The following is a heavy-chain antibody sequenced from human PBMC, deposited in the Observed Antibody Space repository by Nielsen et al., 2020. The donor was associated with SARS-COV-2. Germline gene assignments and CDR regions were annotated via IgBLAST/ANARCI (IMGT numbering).Heavy chain of an antibody. CDR3: ARDRGSGGSRGATT. V-gene: IGHV3-NL1*01. D-gene: IGHD2-15*01. CDR2: INWNGGST. Sequence: GGSLRLSCAASGFTFSSYGMHWVRQAPGKGLEWVSGINWNGGSTGYADSVKGRFTISRDNSKNTLYLQMNSLRAEDTAVYYCARDRGSGGSRGATTWGQGTLVTVSS. CDR1: GFTFSSYG. J-gene: IGHJ4*02.